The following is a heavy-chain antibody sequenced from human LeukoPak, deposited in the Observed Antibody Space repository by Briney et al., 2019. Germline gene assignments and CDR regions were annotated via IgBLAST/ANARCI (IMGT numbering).Heavy chain of an antibody. Sequence: PGGSLRLSCAASGFTFSNYDMNWVRQAPGKGLEWVSYISSTNGHTYYADSVNGRFTISRDTAKNSLYLQMNSLTVEDTAVYFCARGRDSSGLYGGADLWGQGVLVTVSA. CDR2: ISSTNGHT. D-gene: IGHD6-19*01. V-gene: IGHV3-21*03. J-gene: IGHJ5*02. CDR3: ARGRDSSGLYGGADL. CDR1: GFTFSNYD.